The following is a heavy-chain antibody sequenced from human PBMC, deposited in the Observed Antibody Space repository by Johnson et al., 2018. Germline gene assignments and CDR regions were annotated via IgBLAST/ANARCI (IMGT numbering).Heavy chain of an antibody. D-gene: IGHD7-27*01. V-gene: IGHV3-74*01. Sequence: VQLQESGGDLVQXGGSLRLSCEASGFTFTSYWMHWVRQVPGKGLVWVSCISGDGSDTRYADSVKGRFTISKDNAKNTLYLQMNNLRVEDTAVYYCANDDWGPRAFEAWGQGTMVTVSS. CDR1: GFTFTSYW. CDR3: ANDDWGPRAFEA. CDR2: ISGDGSDT. J-gene: IGHJ3*01.